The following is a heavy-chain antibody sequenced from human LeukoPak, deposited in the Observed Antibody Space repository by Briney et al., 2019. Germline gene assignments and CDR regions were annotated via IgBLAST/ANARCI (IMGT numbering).Heavy chain of an antibody. CDR2: IYSGGST. CDR3: TRGGPGGSGSRYYYMDV. D-gene: IGHD6-19*01. Sequence: GGSLRLSCAASGFTVSSNYMSWVRQAPGKGLEWVSVIYSGGSTYYADSVKGRFTISRDNSKNTLYLQMNSLKTEDTAVYYCTRGGPGGSGSRYYYMDVWGKGTTVTVSS. CDR1: GFTVSSNY. J-gene: IGHJ6*03. V-gene: IGHV3-53*01.